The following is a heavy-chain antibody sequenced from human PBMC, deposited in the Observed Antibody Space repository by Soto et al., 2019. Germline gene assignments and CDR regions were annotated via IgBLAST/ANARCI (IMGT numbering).Heavy chain of an antibody. CDR1: GYTLTSYH. V-gene: IGHV1-46*01. D-gene: IGHD2-8*01. CDR3: ARDSVRYCRDGVCYQGYYYFAMDV. J-gene: IGHJ6*02. Sequence: QVQLVQSGAEVKKPGASVKVSCKASGYTLTSYHMDWVRQAPGQGLEWMGKMSPSGDRTWYPQKFRGRVTITRDTSTGTYYMELSSLRSEDTAVYYCARDSVRYCRDGVCYQGYYYFAMDVWGQGTTVTVS. CDR2: MSPSGDRT.